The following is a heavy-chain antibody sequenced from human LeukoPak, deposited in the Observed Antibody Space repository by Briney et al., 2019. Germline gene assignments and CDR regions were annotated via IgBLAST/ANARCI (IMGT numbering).Heavy chain of an antibody. CDR2: ISYDGSNK. D-gene: IGHD3-22*01. J-gene: IGHJ4*02. Sequence: GGSLRLSCAASGFTFSSYAMHWVCQAPGKGLEWVAVISYDGSNKYHADSVKGRFTISRDNSKNTLYLQMNSLRAEDTAVYYCARGSTVVIPTYFDYWGQGTLVTVSS. CDR1: GFTFSSYA. CDR3: ARGSTVVIPTYFDY. V-gene: IGHV3-30-3*01.